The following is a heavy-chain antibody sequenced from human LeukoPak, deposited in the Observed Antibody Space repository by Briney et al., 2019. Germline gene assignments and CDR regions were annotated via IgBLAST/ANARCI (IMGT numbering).Heavy chain of an antibody. CDR3: ASFNSDIVVVPAAMTGMDV. CDR1: GVTFSSYA. D-gene: IGHD2-2*01. J-gene: IGHJ6*02. CDR2: IIPIFGIA. Sequence: ASVKVSCKASGVTFSSYAISWVRQAPGQGLEWIGRIIPIFGIANYAQKFQGRVTITADKSTSTAYMELSSLRSEDTAVYYCASFNSDIVVVPAAMTGMDVWGQGTTVTVSS. V-gene: IGHV1-69*04.